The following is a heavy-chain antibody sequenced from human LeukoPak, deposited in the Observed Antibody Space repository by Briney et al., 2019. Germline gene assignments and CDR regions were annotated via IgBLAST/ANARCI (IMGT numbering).Heavy chain of an antibody. CDR1: GFTFRSYA. CDR3: AKRETTVTTNFER. D-gene: IGHD4-17*01. V-gene: IGHV3-23*01. J-gene: IGHJ1*01. Sequence: PGGSLRLSCAASGFTFRSYAMSWVRQAPGKGLEWVSDISGSGGSTYYADSVKGRFIISRDNSKNTPYLEMNSLRAEDTAVYHCAKRETTVTTNFERWGQGTLVTVSS. CDR2: ISGSGGST.